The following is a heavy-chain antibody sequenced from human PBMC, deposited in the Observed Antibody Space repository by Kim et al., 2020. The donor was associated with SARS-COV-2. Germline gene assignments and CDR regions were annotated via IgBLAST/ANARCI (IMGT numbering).Heavy chain of an antibody. CDR2: INAGNGNT. Sequence: ASVKVSCKASGYTFTSYAMHWVRQAPGQRLEWMGWINAGNGNTKYSQKFQGRVTITRDTSASTAYMELSSLRSEDTAVYYCARSDYDILTGFHDAFDIWGQGTMVTVSS. CDR3: ARSDYDILTGFHDAFDI. V-gene: IGHV1-3*01. D-gene: IGHD3-9*01. CDR1: GYTFTSYA. J-gene: IGHJ3*02.